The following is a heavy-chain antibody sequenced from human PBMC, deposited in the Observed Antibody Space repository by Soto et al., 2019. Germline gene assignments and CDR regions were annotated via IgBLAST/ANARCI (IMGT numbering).Heavy chain of an antibody. Sequence: SETLSLTCTVSGGSISSGGYYWSWIRQHPGKGLEWIGYIYYSGSTYYNPSLKSRVTISVDTSKNQFSLKLSSVTAADTAVYYCARDRGSSWSGSVYYYYGMDVWGQGTTVTVSS. CDR2: IYYSGST. CDR3: ARDRGSSWSGSVYYYYGMDV. J-gene: IGHJ6*02. D-gene: IGHD3-3*01. V-gene: IGHV4-31*03. CDR1: GGSISSGGYY.